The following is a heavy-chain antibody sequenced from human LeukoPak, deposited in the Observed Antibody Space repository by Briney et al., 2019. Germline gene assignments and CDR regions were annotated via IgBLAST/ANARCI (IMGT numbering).Heavy chain of an antibody. V-gene: IGHV3-9*01. Sequence: GRSLRLSCAASGFTFDDYAMHWVRQAPGKGLEWVSGISWNSGSIGYADSVKGRFTISRDNAKNSLYLQMNSLGAEDTALYYCAKDSNYDFWSGNQAFDYWGQGTLVTVSS. J-gene: IGHJ4*02. CDR2: ISWNSGSI. D-gene: IGHD3-3*01. CDR3: AKDSNYDFWSGNQAFDY. CDR1: GFTFDDYA.